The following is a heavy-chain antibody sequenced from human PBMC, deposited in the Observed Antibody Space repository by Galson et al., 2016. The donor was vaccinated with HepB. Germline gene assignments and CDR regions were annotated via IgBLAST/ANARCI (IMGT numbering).Heavy chain of an antibody. D-gene: IGHD3-10*01. CDR3: ARERAETVAQGVIRVHRIHYYYGMDV. J-gene: IGHJ6*02. V-gene: IGHV3-48*02. CDR1: GFTFSSHA. CDR2: ISANSDST. Sequence: SLRLSCAASGFTFSSHAMNWVRQAPGKGLEWLSYISANSDSTYYADSVKGRFTISRDNAKNSLYLQMNSLRDEDTAVYYCARERAETVAQGVIRVHRIHYYYGMDVWGQGTTVTASS.